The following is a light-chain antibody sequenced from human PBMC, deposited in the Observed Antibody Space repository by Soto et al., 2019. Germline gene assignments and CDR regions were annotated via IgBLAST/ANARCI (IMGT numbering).Light chain of an antibody. V-gene: IGLV2-14*01. CDR3: SSHTSSGTYV. Sequence: QSALTQPGSVSGSPGQSITISCTGTSSDVDGYNYVSWYQQHPGKAPKLMIYDVSKRPSGVPNRFSGSKSGNTASLTISGLQAEDEADYYCSSHTSSGTYVFGTGTKVTVL. CDR1: SSDVDGYNY. CDR2: DVS. J-gene: IGLJ1*01.